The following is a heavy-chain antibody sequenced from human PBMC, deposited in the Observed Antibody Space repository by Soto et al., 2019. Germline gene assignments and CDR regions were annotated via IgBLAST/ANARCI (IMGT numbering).Heavy chain of an antibody. V-gene: IGHV3-30*19. CDR2: TSYDGSNK. J-gene: IGHJ1*01. D-gene: IGHD3-16*01. CDR1: GFTFRSYV. Sequence: QVQLVESGGGVVQPGTSLRLSCVGSGFTFRSYVIHWVRQPPGKGLEWVALTSYDGSNKDYGDSVKGRFTISRDNSRNTVDLQMDILRREDTALYYCARWGTTGGLDVWGQGTLVSVSS. CDR3: ARWGTTGGLDV.